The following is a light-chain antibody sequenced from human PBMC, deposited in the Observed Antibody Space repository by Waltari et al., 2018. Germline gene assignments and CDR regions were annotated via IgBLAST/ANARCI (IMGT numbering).Light chain of an antibody. J-gene: IGKJ2*01. V-gene: IGKV3-20*01. CDR2: GAS. Sequence: EIVLTQCPGTLSLSAGERATISCRASQTVSNNYLAWYQQKPGQAPRLLIYGASTRATGIQDKFRGSGVGADFTLTISRLDPEDFAMYFCQQYGSSPYTFGQGTKLE. CDR3: QQYGSSPYT. CDR1: QTVSNNY.